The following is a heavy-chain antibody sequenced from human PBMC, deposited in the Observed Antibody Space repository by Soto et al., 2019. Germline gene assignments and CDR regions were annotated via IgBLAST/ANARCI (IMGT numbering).Heavy chain of an antibody. D-gene: IGHD3-10*01. CDR1: GYTFTNNW. J-gene: IGHJ6*02. CDR2: IYPGDSDT. CDR3: AGRSEYHYGSGKYYGLDV. Sequence: LKISCKGSGYTFTNNWVGWVRQMPGKGLEWMGIIYPGDSDTRYSPSFQGQVTISVDKSIATAYLQWSSLKASDTAMYYCAGRSEYHYGSGKYYGLDVWGQGTTVTVSS. V-gene: IGHV5-51*01.